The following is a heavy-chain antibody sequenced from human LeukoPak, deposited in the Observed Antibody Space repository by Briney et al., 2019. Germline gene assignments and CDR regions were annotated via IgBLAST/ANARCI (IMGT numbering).Heavy chain of an antibody. Sequence: GGSLRLSCAASGFTFSSYSMNWVRQAPGKGLDWVSVIHTDGSTYYADSVKGRFTISRDNSKNTMFLQMNTLRAEDTAVYYCARDRPYGGRGDFDYWGQGTLVTVSS. V-gene: IGHV3-66*01. D-gene: IGHD4-23*01. CDR3: ARDRPYGGRGDFDY. CDR1: GFTFSSYS. J-gene: IGHJ4*02. CDR2: IHTDGST.